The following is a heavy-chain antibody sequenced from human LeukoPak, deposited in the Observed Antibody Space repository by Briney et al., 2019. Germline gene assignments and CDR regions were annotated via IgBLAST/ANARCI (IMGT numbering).Heavy chain of an antibody. Sequence: ASVKVSCKAFGYTFTSNYMHWVRQAPGQGPEWMGVISPSGGSTTYAQKFQGRVTLTRDMSTSTDYLELSSLRSEDTAVYYCARTYYYDISGYYYFDYWGQGTLVTVSS. V-gene: IGHV1-46*01. CDR2: ISPSGGST. CDR3: ARTYYYDISGYYYFDY. J-gene: IGHJ4*02. CDR1: GYTFTSNY. D-gene: IGHD3-22*01.